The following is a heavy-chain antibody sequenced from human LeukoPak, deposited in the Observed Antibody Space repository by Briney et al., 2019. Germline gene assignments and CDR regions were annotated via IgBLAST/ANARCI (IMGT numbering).Heavy chain of an antibody. J-gene: IGHJ5*02. CDR3: ARGSVTGTASWFDP. D-gene: IGHD6-19*01. V-gene: IGHV1-2*02. CDR2: INPNSGGT. CDR1: GYTFTDNY. Sequence: ASVKVSCKASGYTFTDNYVHWVRQAPGQGLEWMGWINPNSGGTNYAQKFQDRVTMTRDTSINTAYVELSSLTSDDTAVYYCARGSVTGTASWFDPWGQGTLVTVSS.